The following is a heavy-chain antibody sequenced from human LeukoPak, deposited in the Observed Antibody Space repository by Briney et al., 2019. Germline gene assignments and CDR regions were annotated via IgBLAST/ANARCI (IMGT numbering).Heavy chain of an antibody. CDR3: ARGLFGVRRYFDRLSIHALDP. CDR2: ISSSGSTI. CDR1: GFTFSSYE. D-gene: IGHD3-9*01. J-gene: IGHJ5*02. Sequence: QPGGSLRLSCAASGFTFSSYEMNWVRQAPGKGLEWVSYISSSGSTIYYADSVKGRFTISRDNAKNSLYLQMNSLRAEDTAVYYCARGLFGVRRYFDRLSIHALDPWGQGTLVTVSS. V-gene: IGHV3-48*03.